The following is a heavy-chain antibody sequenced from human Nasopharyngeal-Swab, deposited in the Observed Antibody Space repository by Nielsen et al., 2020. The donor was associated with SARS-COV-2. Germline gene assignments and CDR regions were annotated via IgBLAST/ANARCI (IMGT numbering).Heavy chain of an antibody. J-gene: IGHJ4*02. CDR2: ISAYNGNT. CDR3: ARDLPRITIFGVVDY. Sequence: ASVKVSCKASGYTFISYGISWVRQAPGQGLEWMGWISAYNGNTNFAQKFQGRVTMTTDTSTSTAYMELRSLRSDDTAVYYCARDLPRITIFGVVDYWGQGTLVTVSS. V-gene: IGHV1-18*01. D-gene: IGHD3-3*01. CDR1: GYTFISYG.